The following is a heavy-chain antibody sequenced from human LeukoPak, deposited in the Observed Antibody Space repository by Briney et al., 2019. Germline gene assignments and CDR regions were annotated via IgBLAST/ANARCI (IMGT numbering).Heavy chain of an antibody. CDR3: ARNHHYYDSSGYYQPAYYYYGMDV. J-gene: IGHJ6*02. Sequence: SQTLSLTCTISGGSISSGGYYWSWIRQHPGKGLEWIGYIYYSGSTYYNPSLKSRVTISVDTSKNQFSLKLSSVTAADTAVYYCARNHHYYDSSGYYQPAYYYYGMDVWGQGTTVTVSS. V-gene: IGHV4-31*03. CDR1: GGSISSGGYY. CDR2: IYYSGST. D-gene: IGHD3-22*01.